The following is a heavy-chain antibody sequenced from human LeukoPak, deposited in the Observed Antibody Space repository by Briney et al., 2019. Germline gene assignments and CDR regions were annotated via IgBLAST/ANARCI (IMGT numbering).Heavy chain of an antibody. Sequence: SETLSLTCTVSGGSISSGDYYWSWIRQPPGKGLEWIGYIYYSGSTYYNPSLKSRVTLSVDTSKNQFSLKLSSVTAADTAVYYCARAPSRRYRFDYFDYWGQGTLVTVSS. J-gene: IGHJ4*02. D-gene: IGHD1-26*01. CDR1: GGSISSGDYY. CDR2: IYYSGST. CDR3: ARAPSRRYRFDYFDY. V-gene: IGHV4-30-4*08.